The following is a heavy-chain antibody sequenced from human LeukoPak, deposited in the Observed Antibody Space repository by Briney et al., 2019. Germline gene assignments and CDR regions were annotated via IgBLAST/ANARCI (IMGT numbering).Heavy chain of an antibody. Sequence: PGGSLRLSCAVSGFTSSRHWMSWVRQTPEKGLEWVANIKEDASEENYVDSVKGRFTISRDNAKISLYLQMNSLRAEDTAVYYCAIAAGWELGYWGQGTLVTVSS. CDR3: AIAAGWELGY. D-gene: IGHD6-25*01. J-gene: IGHJ4*02. V-gene: IGHV3-7*01. CDR2: IKEDASEE. CDR1: GFTSSRHW.